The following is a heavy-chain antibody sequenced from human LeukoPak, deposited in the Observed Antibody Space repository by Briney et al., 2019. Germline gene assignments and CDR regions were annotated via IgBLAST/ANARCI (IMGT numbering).Heavy chain of an antibody. J-gene: IGHJ4*02. CDR1: GFTFSSYW. D-gene: IGHD3-10*01. CDR2: INSDGSST. Sequence: PGGSLRLSCAASGFTFSSYWMHWVRQAPGKGLVWVSRINSDGSSTSYADSVKGRFTVSRDNAKNSLYLQMNSLRAEDTAVYYCARVSQTLDFGETNYWGQGTLVTVSS. V-gene: IGHV3-74*01. CDR3: ARVSQTLDFGETNY.